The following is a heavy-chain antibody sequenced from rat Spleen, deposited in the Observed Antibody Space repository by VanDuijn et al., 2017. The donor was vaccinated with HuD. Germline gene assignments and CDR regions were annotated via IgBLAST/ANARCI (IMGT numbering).Heavy chain of an antibody. CDR1: GYSITSSYR. J-gene: IGHJ3*01. CDR2: INSAGNT. V-gene: IGHV3-3*01. CDR3: ARSEGTHYYLPFAD. D-gene: IGHD1-6*01. Sequence: VQLQESGPGLVKPSQSLALTCSVTGYSITSSYRWNWFRKFPGNKLEWMGYINSAGNTNSNPSLKSRISISRDTSKNQFFLQVNSLSTEDTATYYCARSEGTHYYLPFADWGQGTLVTVSS.